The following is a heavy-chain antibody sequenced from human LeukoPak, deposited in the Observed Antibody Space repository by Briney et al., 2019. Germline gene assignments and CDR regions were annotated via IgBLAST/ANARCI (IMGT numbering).Heavy chain of an antibody. CDR2: ISGSGGST. V-gene: IGHV3-23*01. D-gene: IGHD1-26*01. Sequence: GGSLRLSCAASGFTLSSYNMNWVRQAPGKGLEWVSAISGSGGSTYYADSVKGRFTISRDNSKNTLYLQMNSLRAEDTAVYYCAKTRGLVGATTYYYYGMDVWGQGTTVTVSS. CDR1: GFTLSSYN. CDR3: AKTRGLVGATTYYYYGMDV. J-gene: IGHJ6*02.